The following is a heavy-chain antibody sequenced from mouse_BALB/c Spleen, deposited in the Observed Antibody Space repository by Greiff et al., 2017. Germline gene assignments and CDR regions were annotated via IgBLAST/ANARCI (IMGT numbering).Heavy chain of an antibody. CDR1: GFSFSSYT. CDR3: ARHEDYGRYIFDY. CDR2: ISNGGGST. V-gene: IGHV5-12-2*01. J-gene: IGHJ2*01. D-gene: IGHD1-1*01. Sequence: EVQRVESGGGLVQPGGSLKLSCAASGFSFSSYTMSWVRQTPGKRLEWVAYISNGGGSTYYPDTVKGRFTISRDNDKNTLYVQMSSLKSEDTAMYYCARHEDYGRYIFDYWGQGTTLTVSA.